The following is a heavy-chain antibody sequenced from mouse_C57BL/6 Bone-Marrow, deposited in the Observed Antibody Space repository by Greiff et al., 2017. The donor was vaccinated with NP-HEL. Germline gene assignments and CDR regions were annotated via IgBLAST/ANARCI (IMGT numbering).Heavy chain of an antibody. CDR3: TTPITTVPWFAY. J-gene: IGHJ3*01. D-gene: IGHD1-1*01. CDR2: IDPENGDT. Sequence: VQLQQSGAELVRPGASVKLSCTASGFNIKDDYMHWVKQRPEQGLEWIGWIDPENGDTEYASKFQGKATITADTSSNTAYLQLSSLTSEDTAVYYCTTPITTVPWFAYWGQGTLVTVSA. V-gene: IGHV14-4*01. CDR1: GFNIKDDY.